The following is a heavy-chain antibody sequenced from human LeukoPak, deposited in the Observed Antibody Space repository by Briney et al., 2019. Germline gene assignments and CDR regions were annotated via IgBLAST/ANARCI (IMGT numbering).Heavy chain of an antibody. CDR2: IRYDGSDK. D-gene: IGHD3-3*01. CDR1: GFTFSDYY. J-gene: IGHJ4*02. Sequence: GGSLRLSCAASGFTFSDYYMNWIRQAPGKGLEWVAFIRYDGSDKYYADSVKGRFTISRDNSKNTLSLQMNSLRPEDTAVYYCARLREIPVFGVVTKSTSYFDYWGQGTLVTVSS. V-gene: IGHV3-30*02. CDR3: ARLREIPVFGVVTKSTSYFDY.